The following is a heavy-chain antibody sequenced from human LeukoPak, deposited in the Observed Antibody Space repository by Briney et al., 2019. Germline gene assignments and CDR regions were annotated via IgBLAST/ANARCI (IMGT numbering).Heavy chain of an antibody. CDR3: AKDRAGSGCYGNWFDP. V-gene: IGHV3-23*01. Sequence: LTGGSLRLSCAASGFTFSSYAMSWVRQAPGKGLEWVSAISGSGGSTYYADSVKGRFTISRDNSKNTLYLQMNSLKAEDTAVYYCAKDRAGSGCYGNWFDPWGQGTLVTVSS. J-gene: IGHJ5*02. CDR1: GFTFSSYA. D-gene: IGHD6-19*01. CDR2: ISGSGGST.